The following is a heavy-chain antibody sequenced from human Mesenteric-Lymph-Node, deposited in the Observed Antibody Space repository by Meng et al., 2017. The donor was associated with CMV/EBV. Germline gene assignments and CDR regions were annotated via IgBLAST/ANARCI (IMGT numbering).Heavy chain of an antibody. Sequence: SVKVSCKASGYTFTSYGISWVRQAPGQGLEWMGGIIPIFGTANYAQKFQGRVTITTDESTSTAYMELSSLRSEDTAVYYCARTVSGPADAFDIWGQGTMVTVSS. CDR3: ARTVSGPADAFDI. CDR1: GYTFTSYG. CDR2: IIPIFGTA. D-gene: IGHD1-26*01. J-gene: IGHJ3*02. V-gene: IGHV1-69*05.